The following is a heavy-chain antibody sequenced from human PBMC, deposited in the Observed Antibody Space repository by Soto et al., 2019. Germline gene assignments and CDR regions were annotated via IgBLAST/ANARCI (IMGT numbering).Heavy chain of an antibody. Sequence: ETLSLTCSVSDGYMNSYYWSWIRQPAGKGLEWIGRISGSGSTNYNPSLKSLVTMSVDTSKGQFSLNLRSVTAADTAVYYCASSGYSGYFAWGQGTLVTVSS. CDR3: ASSGYSGYFA. D-gene: IGHD5-12*01. CDR2: ISGSGST. CDR1: DGYMNSYY. J-gene: IGHJ5*02. V-gene: IGHV4-4*07.